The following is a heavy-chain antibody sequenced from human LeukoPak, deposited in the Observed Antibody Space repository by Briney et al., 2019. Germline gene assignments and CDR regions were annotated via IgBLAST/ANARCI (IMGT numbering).Heavy chain of an antibody. Sequence: PSETLSLTCTVSGGSISISSYDWGWIRQPPGKGLERIRSIYHSGSTYYKPSLKSLLTISVCTSKNQFCMKMTSVTPADPAVCYCARDQSGWFDPWGQGTLVTVSS. CDR3: ARDQSGWFDP. CDR2: IYHSGST. J-gene: IGHJ5*02. D-gene: IGHD3-10*01. V-gene: IGHV4-39*07. CDR1: GGSISISSYD.